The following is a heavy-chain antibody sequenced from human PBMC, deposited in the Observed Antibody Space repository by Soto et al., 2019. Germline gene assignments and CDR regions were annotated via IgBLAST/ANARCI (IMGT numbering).Heavy chain of an antibody. CDR2: TYSGGPT. CDR1: GLSVSGDY. CDR3: ARDYGDYGLVFDI. Sequence: EVQLVQSGGDLVQPGGSLRLSCAASGLSVSGDYMTWVRQAPGKGLEWVSMTYSGGPTDYADSVKGRFIISVDKSKNTLYLQMHSLRVDDTAVYYCARDYGDYGLVFDIWGQGTMVTVSS. D-gene: IGHD4-17*01. J-gene: IGHJ3*02. V-gene: IGHV3-53*01.